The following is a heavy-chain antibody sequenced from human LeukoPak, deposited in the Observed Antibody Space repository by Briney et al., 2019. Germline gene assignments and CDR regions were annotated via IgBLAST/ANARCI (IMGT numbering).Heavy chain of an antibody. J-gene: IGHJ4*02. CDR3: ARDLAPCSSTSCYPYFDY. CDR2: IIPILGIA. V-gene: IGHV1-69*04. Sequence: GASVKVSCKASGGTFSSYTISWVRQAPGQGLEWMVRIIPILGIANYAQKFQGRVTITTDKATSTAYMELSSLRSEDTAVYYCARDLAPCSSTSCYPYFDYWGQGTLVTVSS. D-gene: IGHD2-2*01. CDR1: GGTFSSYT.